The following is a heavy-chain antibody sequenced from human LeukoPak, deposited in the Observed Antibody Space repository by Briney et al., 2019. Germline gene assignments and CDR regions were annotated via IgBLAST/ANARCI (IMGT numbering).Heavy chain of an antibody. CDR1: GFTFSSYW. V-gene: IGHV3-74*01. Sequence: PGGSLRLSCAASGFTFSSYWMHWVRQAPGKGLAWVSRINSDGSSTSYADSVKGRVTISRDNAKNTLYLQMNSLRAEDTAVYNCARDSSRYSSGWAFDYWGQGTLVTVSS. CDR2: INSDGSST. D-gene: IGHD6-19*01. CDR3: ARDSSRYSSGWAFDY. J-gene: IGHJ4*02.